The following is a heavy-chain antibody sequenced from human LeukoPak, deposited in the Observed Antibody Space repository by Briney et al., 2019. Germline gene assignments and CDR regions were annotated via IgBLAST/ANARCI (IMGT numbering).Heavy chain of an antibody. CDR1: GASISSVSNY. CDR3: ARYDGYGLVDI. V-gene: IGHV4-39*07. D-gene: IGHD3-22*01. J-gene: IGHJ3*02. CDR2: IYSSGST. Sequence: SETLSLTCSVSGASISSVSNYWGWIRQPPGKTLEWIWSIYSSGSTYYNSSLQSRVIIIIDTTKNHLSLTMRSVAAADVAVCYCARYDGYGLVDIWGQGTMVTVSS.